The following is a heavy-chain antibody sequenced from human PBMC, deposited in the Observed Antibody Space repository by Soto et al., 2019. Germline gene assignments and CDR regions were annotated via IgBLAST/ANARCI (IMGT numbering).Heavy chain of an antibody. Sequence: PVASLRQSSLTSGFTFRAFSANGLPRAPGAGLEVVAVIAYEGSEQKYAGNEKGLFTISRDNSKTNLNLHMNNLRADDTAVYYCAKVHCVTSSCYWNDALGIW. CDR1: GFTFRAFS. CDR3: AKVHCVTSSCYWNDALGI. V-gene: IGHV3-30*18. J-gene: IGHJ3*02. CDR2: IAYEGSEQ. D-gene: IGHD6-13*01.